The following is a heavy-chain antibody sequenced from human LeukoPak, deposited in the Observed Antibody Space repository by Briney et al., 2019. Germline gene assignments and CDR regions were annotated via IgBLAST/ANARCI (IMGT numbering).Heavy chain of an antibody. D-gene: IGHD2-2*01. Sequence: PGGTLRLSCAASGFTFSNNGMSWVRQAPGKGLEWVSSIGGDYYTYYVDSVQGRCTISRDNSKTTLYLQMNSLRAEDTAVYYCAKEALYSSIDYWGQGTLVTVSS. CDR2: IGGDYYT. CDR3: AKEALYSSIDY. V-gene: IGHV3-23*01. CDR1: GFTFSNNG. J-gene: IGHJ4*02.